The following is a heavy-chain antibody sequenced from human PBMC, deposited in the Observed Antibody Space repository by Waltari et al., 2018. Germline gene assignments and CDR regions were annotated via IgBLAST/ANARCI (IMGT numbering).Heavy chain of an antibody. CDR2: IYYSGST. V-gene: IGHV4-59*07. Sequence: QMQLQESGPGLVKPSDTLSLTCTVPGGSISSSYWSWSRQPPGKGLEWVGYIYYSGSTNYNPSIKSRVTISVDTSKNQFSLKLSSVTAADTAVYYCARNGLDAFDIWGQGTMVTVSS. CDR1: GGSISSSY. J-gene: IGHJ3*02. D-gene: IGHD2-8*01. CDR3: ARNGLDAFDI.